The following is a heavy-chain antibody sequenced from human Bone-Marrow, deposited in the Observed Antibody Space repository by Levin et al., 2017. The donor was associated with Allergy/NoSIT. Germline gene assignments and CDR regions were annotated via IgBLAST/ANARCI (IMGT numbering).Heavy chain of an antibody. CDR1: GFTFDDYG. D-gene: IGHD1-26*01. V-gene: IGHV3-20*01. J-gene: IGHJ4*02. CDR3: ARERGSQRIEGYFDY. CDR2: INWNGGST. Sequence: GGSLRLSCAASGFTFDDYGMSWVRQAPGKGLEWVSGINWNGGSTGYADSVKGRFTISRDNAKNSLYLQMNSLRAEDTALYHCARERGSQRIEGYFDYWGQGTLVTVSS.